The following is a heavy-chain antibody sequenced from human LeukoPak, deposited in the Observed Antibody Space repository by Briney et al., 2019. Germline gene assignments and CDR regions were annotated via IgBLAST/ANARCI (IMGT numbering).Heavy chain of an antibody. CDR1: GYTFTSYG. V-gene: IGHV1-18*01. CDR2: ISAYNGNT. D-gene: IGHD4-17*01. J-gene: IGHJ6*02. Sequence: ASVKVSCKASGYTFTSYGISWVRQAPGQGLEWMGWISAYNGNTNYAQKLQGRVTMTTDTSTSTAYMELRSLRSDDTAVYYCARESDYPYYYYGMDVWGQGTTVTVSS. CDR3: ARESDYPYYYYGMDV.